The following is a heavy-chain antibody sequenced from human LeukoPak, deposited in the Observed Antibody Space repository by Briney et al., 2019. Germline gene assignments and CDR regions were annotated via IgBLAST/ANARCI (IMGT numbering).Heavy chain of an antibody. J-gene: IGHJ3*02. CDR2: ISAYNGNT. CDR3: AREIRGYSYGWGADAFDI. Sequence: GASVKVSCKASGYTFTSYGISWVRQAPGQGLEWMGWISAYNGNTNYAQKLQGRVTMTTDTSTSTAYMELRSLRSDDTAVYYCAREIRGYSYGWGADAFDIWGQGTMVTVSS. D-gene: IGHD5-18*01. V-gene: IGHV1-18*01. CDR1: GYTFTSYG.